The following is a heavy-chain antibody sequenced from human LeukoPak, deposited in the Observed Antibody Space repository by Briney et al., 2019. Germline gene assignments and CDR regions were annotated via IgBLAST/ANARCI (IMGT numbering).Heavy chain of an antibody. CDR2: VTSYNGDT. Sequence: ASVKVSCKASGYTFNNYGISWVRQATGQGLEWMGWVTSYNGDTNYAQKFQGRVTMSTDTSTSTAYMELRGLRFDDTAIYYCAKDWHILTGRNCFDPWGQGTLVTVSS. CDR3: AKDWHILTGRNCFDP. J-gene: IGHJ5*02. D-gene: IGHD3-9*01. V-gene: IGHV1-18*01. CDR1: GYTFNNYG.